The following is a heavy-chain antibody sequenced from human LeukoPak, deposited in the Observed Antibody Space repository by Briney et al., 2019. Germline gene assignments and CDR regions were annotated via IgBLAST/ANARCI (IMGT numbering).Heavy chain of an antibody. CDR3: AKKQGGIIVATTLHYYYGMDV. Sequence: GGSLRLSCAASGFTFSSYAMSWVRQAPGKGLEWVSAISGSGGSTYYADSVKGRFTISRDNSKNTLYLQMYSLRAEDTAVYYCAKKQGGIIVATTLHYYYGMDVWGQGTTVTVSS. J-gene: IGHJ6*02. CDR1: GFTFSSYA. V-gene: IGHV3-23*01. CDR2: ISGSGGST. D-gene: IGHD5-12*01.